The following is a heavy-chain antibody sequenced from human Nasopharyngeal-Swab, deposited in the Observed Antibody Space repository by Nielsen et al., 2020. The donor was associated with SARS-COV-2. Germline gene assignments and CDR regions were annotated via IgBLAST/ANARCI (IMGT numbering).Heavy chain of an antibody. D-gene: IGHD6-19*01. V-gene: IGHV1-18*01. CDR3: ARDWNSSGWYVDDAFDI. CDR1: GYTFTSYG. Sequence: ASVKVSCKASGYTFTSYGISWVRQAPGQGLEWMGWISAYNGNTSYAQKLQGRVTMTTDTSTSTAYMELRSLRSDDTAVYYCARDWNSSGWYVDDAFDIWGQGTMVTVSS. J-gene: IGHJ3*02. CDR2: ISAYNGNT.